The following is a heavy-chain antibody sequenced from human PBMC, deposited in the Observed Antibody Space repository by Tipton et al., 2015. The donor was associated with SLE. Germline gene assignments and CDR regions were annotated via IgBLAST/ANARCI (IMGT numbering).Heavy chain of an antibody. J-gene: IGHJ2*01. CDR2: INHSGST. D-gene: IGHD5-12*01. V-gene: IGHV4-34*01. CDR1: GGSFSGYY. Sequence: TLSLTCAVYGGSFSGYYWNWIRQPPGKGLEWIGEINHSGSTNYNPSLKSRVTISVDTSKNQFSLKLSSVTAADTAVYCCASSSGSMVATWYFDLWGRGTLVTVAS. CDR3: ASSSGSMVATWYFDL.